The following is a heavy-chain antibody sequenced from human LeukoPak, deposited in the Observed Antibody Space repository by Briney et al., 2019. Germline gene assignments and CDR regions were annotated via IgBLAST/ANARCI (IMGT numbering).Heavy chain of an antibody. D-gene: IGHD4-17*01. CDR2: IYYSGST. Sequence: SETLSLTCTVSGGSISSYYWSWIRQPPGKGLEWIGYIYYSGSTNYNPSLKSRVTISVDTSKNQFSLKLSSVTAADTAVYYCARVAEETTVTFDYWAQGTLVTVSS. J-gene: IGHJ4*02. V-gene: IGHV4-59*01. CDR1: GGSISSYY. CDR3: ARVAEETTVTFDY.